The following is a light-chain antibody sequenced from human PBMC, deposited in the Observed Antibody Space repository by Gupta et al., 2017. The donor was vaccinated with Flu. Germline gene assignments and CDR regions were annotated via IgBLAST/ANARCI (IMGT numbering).Light chain of an antibody. CDR1: NIRTKS. CDR2: YEI. CDR3: EERDSNYSILG. J-gene: IGLJ2*01. Sequence: GLTNTITCGGSNIRTKSVHWSQQKPDPAPGILVYYEIERRAGIPERISGYYAGNTATLNISSVQAGDAADYYCEERDSNYSILGFGGGTKLTV. V-gene: IGLV3-21*02.